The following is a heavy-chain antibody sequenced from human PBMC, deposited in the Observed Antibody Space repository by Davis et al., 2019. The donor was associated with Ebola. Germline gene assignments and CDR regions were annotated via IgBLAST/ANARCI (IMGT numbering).Heavy chain of an antibody. CDR3: ARDRDSSGYYLF. J-gene: IGHJ4*02. D-gene: IGHD3-22*01. V-gene: IGHV3-21*01. Sequence: PGGSLRLSCAASGFTFSSYSMNWVRQAPGKGLEWVSSISSSSSYIYYADSVKGRFTISRDNAKNSLYLQMNSLRAEDTAVYYCARDRDSSGYYLFWGQGTLVTVSS. CDR2: ISSSSSYI. CDR1: GFTFSSYS.